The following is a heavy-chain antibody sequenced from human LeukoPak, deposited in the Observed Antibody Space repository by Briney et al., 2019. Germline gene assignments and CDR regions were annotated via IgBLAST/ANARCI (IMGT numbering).Heavy chain of an antibody. CDR3: ARGMTYYYGSGKFDY. CDR2: INTDGSTT. J-gene: IGHJ4*02. Sequence: PGGSLRLSCAASGFTFSDYWMHWVRQPPGKELVWVSRINTDGSTTTYEASVKGRFTISRDNAKNTLYLQMNSLRAEDTAVYYCARGMTYYYGSGKFDYWGQGSLVTVSS. CDR1: GFTFSDYW. D-gene: IGHD3-10*01. V-gene: IGHV3-74*03.